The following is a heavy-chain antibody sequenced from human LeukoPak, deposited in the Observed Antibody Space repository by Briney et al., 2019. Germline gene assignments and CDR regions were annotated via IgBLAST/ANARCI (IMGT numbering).Heavy chain of an antibody. CDR2: IGTAGDT. Sequence: QAGGSLRLSCAASGFTFSSYDMDWVRQATGKGLEWVSAIGTAGDTYYPGSVKGRFTISRENAKNSLYLQMNSLRAGDTAVYFCAKRGVVIRVILVGFHKEAYYFDSWGQGALVTVSS. J-gene: IGHJ4*02. CDR3: AKRGVVIRVILVGFHKEAYYFDS. CDR1: GFTFSSYD. V-gene: IGHV3-13*01. D-gene: IGHD3-22*01.